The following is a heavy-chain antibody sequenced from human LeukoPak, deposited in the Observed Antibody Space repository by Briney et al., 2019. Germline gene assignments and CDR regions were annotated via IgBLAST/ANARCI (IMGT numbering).Heavy chain of an antibody. CDR1: GGSISSSN. CDR3: VKVTSCYDY. CDR2: ISGSGGST. D-gene: IGHD2-2*01. Sequence: GTLSLTCAVSGGSISSSNWWSWVRQAPGKGLEWVSAISGSGGSTYYADSVKGRFTISRDNSKNTLYLQMNSLRAEDTAVYYCVKVTSCYDYWGQGTLVTVSS. J-gene: IGHJ4*02. V-gene: IGHV3-23*01.